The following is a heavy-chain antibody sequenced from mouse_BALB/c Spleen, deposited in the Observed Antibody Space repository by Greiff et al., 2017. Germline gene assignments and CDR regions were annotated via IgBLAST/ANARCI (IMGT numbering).Heavy chain of an antibody. Sequence: EVKLVESGGGLVQPGGSLRLSCATSGFTFTDYYMSWVRQPPGKALEWLGFIRNKANGYTTEYSASVKGRFTISRDNSQSILYLQMNTLRAEDSATYYCARDTKSTMITTGYFDYWGQGTTLTVSS. V-gene: IGHV7-3*02. J-gene: IGHJ2*01. CDR2: IRNKANGYTT. D-gene: IGHD2-4*01. CDR1: GFTFTDYY. CDR3: ARDTKSTMITTGYFDY.